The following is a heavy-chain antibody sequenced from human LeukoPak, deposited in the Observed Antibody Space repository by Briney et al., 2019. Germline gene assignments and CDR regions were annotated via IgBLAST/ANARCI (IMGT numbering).Heavy chain of an antibody. CDR1: GGSISSYY. V-gene: IGHV4-59*01. J-gene: IGHJ3*02. CDR2: IQKRGST. D-gene: IGHD6-19*01. CDR3: ARDRPGIAVAGDAFDI. Sequence: SETLSLTCTVSGGSISSYYWSWIRQPPGKGLEWIGYIQKRGSTNYNPSLKGRVTISVDMSKNQFSLKLRSVTAADTAVYYCARDRPGIAVAGDAFDIWGRGTMVIVSS.